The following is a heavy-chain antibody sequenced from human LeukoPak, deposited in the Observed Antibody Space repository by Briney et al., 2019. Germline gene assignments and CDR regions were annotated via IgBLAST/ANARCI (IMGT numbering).Heavy chain of an antibody. J-gene: IGHJ4*02. Sequence: ASVKVSCKASGYTFSSYDISWVRQAPGQGLEWMGIINPSGGSTSYAQKFQGRVTMTRDTSTSTVYMELSSLRSEDTAVYYCARVPREVFGVVISDYFDYWGQGTLVTVSS. CDR1: GYTFSSYD. CDR3: ARVPREVFGVVISDYFDY. CDR2: INPSGGST. D-gene: IGHD3-3*01. V-gene: IGHV1-46*01.